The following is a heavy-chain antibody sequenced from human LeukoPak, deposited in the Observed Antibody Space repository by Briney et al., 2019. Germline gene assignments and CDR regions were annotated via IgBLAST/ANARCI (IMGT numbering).Heavy chain of an antibody. J-gene: IGHJ4*02. CDR2: ISYDGSNR. CDR3: AKGGRYCSSTSCPTEGY. D-gene: IGHD2-2*01. Sequence: GGSLRLSCAASGFIFISYGMHWVRQAPGKGLEWVALISYDGSNRYYADSVKGRFTISRDNSKNTLYLQMNSLRAEDTAVYYCAKGGRYCSSTSCPTEGYWGQGTLVTVSS. CDR1: GFIFISYG. V-gene: IGHV3-30*18.